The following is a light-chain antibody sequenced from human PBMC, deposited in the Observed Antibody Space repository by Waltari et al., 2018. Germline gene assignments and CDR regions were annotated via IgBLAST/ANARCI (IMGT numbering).Light chain of an antibody. CDR3: LQDYNYPLT. Sequence: EVVMTQSPATLSVSPGETATLSCRASQSVSTTVAWYRPPPGQAPSLLIYAASTRATGVPARFSGSGSGTEFTLRITSLQSEDFATYYCLQDYNYPLTFGGGTKVEIK. CDR2: AAS. CDR1: QSVSTT. V-gene: IGKV3-15*01. J-gene: IGKJ4*01.